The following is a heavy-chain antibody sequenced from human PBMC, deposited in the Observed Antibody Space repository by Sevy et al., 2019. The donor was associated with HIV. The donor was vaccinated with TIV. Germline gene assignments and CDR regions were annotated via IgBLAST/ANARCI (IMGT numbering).Heavy chain of an antibody. CDR1: GFTFSSYA. V-gene: IGHV3-23*01. CDR3: AKGGYSTEYYYYYMDV. Sequence: GGSLRLACAASGFTFSSYAMSWVRQAPGKGLEWVSAISGSGGSTYYADSVKGRFTISRDNSKNTLYLQMNSLRAEDTAVYYCAKGGYSTEYYYYYMDVWVKGTTVTVSS. CDR2: ISGSGGST. D-gene: IGHD6-13*01. J-gene: IGHJ6*03.